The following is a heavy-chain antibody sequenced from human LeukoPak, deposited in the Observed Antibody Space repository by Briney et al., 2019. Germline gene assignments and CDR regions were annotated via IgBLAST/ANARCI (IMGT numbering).Heavy chain of an antibody. CDR3: ARLSSSWYVDYFDY. V-gene: IGHV1-3*01. CDR2: INAGNGNT. CDR1: GYTFTSYA. Sequence: ASVKVSCKASGYTFTSYAMHWVRKAPGQRLEWMGWINAGNGNTKYSQKFQGRVTITRDTSASTAYMELSSLRSEDTAVYYCARLSSSWYVDYFDYWGQGTLVTVSS. D-gene: IGHD6-13*01. J-gene: IGHJ4*02.